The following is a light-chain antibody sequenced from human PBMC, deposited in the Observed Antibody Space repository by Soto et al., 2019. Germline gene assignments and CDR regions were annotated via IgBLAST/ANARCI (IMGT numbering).Light chain of an antibody. Sequence: ETLLTQSPATLSVSPGELVTLSHRASETVSTNLAWYQQRPGQAPRLLIYDVSTGATGIPARFSGRRSGTEFTLTISSLQSEDFGVYYCQQYNSWPQTFGQGTNVDI. CDR1: ETVSTN. CDR2: DVS. V-gene: IGKV3-15*01. CDR3: QQYNSWPQT. J-gene: IGKJ1*01.